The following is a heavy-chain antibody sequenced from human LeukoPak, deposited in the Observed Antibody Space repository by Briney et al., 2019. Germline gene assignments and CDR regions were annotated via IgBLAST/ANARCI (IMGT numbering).Heavy chain of an antibody. D-gene: IGHD3-22*01. J-gene: IGHJ4*02. V-gene: IGHV3-48*03. CDR1: GFTFSSYE. Sequence: PGGSLRLSCAASGFTFSSYEMNWVRQAPGKGLEWVSYISSSGSTIYYADSVKGRFTISRDNAKNSLYLQMNSLRAEDTAVYYCARGFPPYYYDSSGYSDYWGQGTLVTVSS. CDR3: ARGFPPYYYDSSGYSDY. CDR2: ISSSGSTI.